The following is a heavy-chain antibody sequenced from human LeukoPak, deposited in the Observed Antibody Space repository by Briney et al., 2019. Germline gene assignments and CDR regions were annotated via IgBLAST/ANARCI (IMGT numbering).Heavy chain of an antibody. CDR3: AHFRGGAFDF. CDR2: IYYSGST. V-gene: IGHV4-39*01. D-gene: IGHD3-16*01. J-gene: IGHJ3*01. Sequence: PSETLSLTCTVSGGSISSRNYYWGWIRQPPGKGLEWIGSIYYSGSTYYNPSLKSRVTISVDTSKNQFALKLSSVTAADTAVYYCAHFRGGAFDFWGQGTMVTVSA. CDR1: GGSISSRNYY.